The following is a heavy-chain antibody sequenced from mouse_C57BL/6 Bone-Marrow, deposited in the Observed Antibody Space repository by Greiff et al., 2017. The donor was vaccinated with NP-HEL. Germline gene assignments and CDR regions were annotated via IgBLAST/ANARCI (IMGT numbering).Heavy chain of an antibody. CDR3: ASGYGWYFDV. Sequence: QVQLQQPGAELVKPGASVKMSCKASGYTFTSYWITWVKQRPGQGLEWIGDIYPGSGSTNYNEKFKSKATLTVDTSSSTSYMQLSSLTSEDSAVYYCASGYGWYFDVWGTGTTVTVSS. CDR2: IYPGSGST. V-gene: IGHV1-55*01. CDR1: GYTFTSYW. D-gene: IGHD1-2*01. J-gene: IGHJ1*03.